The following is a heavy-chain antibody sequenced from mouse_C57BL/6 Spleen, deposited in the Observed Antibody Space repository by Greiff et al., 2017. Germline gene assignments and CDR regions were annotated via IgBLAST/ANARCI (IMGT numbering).Heavy chain of an antibody. CDR3: ARWAAQATRFAY. J-gene: IGHJ3*01. Sequence: QVQLQQSGAELVRPGTSVKVSCKASGYAFTNYLIEWVKQRPGQGLEWIGVINPGSGGTNYNEKFKGKATLTADKSSSTASMQLSSLTSEDSAVYFCARWAAQATRFAYWGQGTLVTVSA. CDR1: GYAFTNYL. D-gene: IGHD3-2*02. CDR2: INPGSGGT. V-gene: IGHV1-54*01.